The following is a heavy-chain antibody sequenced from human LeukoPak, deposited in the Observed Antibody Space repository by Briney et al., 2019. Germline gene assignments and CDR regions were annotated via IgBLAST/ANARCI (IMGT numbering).Heavy chain of an antibody. CDR1: GGSFSGYY. D-gene: IGHD2-15*01. CDR2: INHSGST. V-gene: IGHV4-34*01. CDR3: ARDSGSNFDY. Sequence: PSETLSLTCAVYGGSFSGYYWSWIRQPPGKGLEWIGEINHSGSTNYNPSLKSRVTISVDTSKNQFSLKLSSVTAADTAVYHCARDSGSNFDYWGQGTLVTVSP. J-gene: IGHJ4*02.